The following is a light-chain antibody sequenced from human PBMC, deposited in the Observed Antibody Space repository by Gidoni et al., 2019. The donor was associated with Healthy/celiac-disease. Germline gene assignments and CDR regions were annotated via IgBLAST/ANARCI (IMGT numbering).Light chain of an antibody. CDR1: SSDVGGYND. V-gene: IGLV2-14*01. CDR3: SSYTSSSTPNWV. Sequence: QSALTQPASVSGSPGQSITISCTGTSSDVGGYNDVSWYQQHPGKAPKLMIYEFSNRPSGVSNRFSGSKSGNTASLTISGLQAEDEADYYCSSYTSSSTPNWVFGGGTKLTVL. J-gene: IGLJ3*02. CDR2: EFS.